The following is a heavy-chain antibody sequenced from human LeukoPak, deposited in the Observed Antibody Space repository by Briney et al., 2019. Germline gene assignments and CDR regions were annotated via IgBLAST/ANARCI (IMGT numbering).Heavy chain of an antibody. J-gene: IGHJ5*02. CDR1: GGSFSGYY. D-gene: IGHD2-15*01. CDR3: ARRLVVVAANDYNWFDP. V-gene: IGHV4-34*01. Sequence: SETLSLTCAVYGGSFSGYYWSWIRRPPGKGLEWIGEINHSGSTNYNPSLKSRVTISVDTSKNQFSLKLSSVTAADTAVYYCARRLVVVAANDYNWFDPWGQGTLVTVSS. CDR2: INHSGST.